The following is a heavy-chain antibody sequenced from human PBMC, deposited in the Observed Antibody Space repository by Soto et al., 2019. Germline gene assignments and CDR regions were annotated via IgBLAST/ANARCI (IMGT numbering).Heavy chain of an antibody. CDR1: GGSFSGYY. V-gene: IGHV4-34*01. Sequence: PSETLSLTCAVYGGSFSGYYWSWIRQPPGKGLEWIGEINHSGSTNYNPSLKSRVTISVDTSKNQFSLKLSSVTAADTAVYYCARDLKLTVAGTNYYYGMDVWGQGTTVTVSS. CDR3: ARDLKLTVAGTNYYYGMDV. J-gene: IGHJ6*02. D-gene: IGHD6-19*01. CDR2: INHSGST.